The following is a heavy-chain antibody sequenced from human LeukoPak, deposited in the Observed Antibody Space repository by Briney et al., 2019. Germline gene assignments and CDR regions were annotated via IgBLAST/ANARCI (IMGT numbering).Heavy chain of an antibody. CDR1: GFTFSSYS. V-gene: IGHV3-21*01. Sequence: GGSLRLSCAASGFTFSSYSMNWVRQAPGKGLEWVSSISSSSYIYYADSVKGRFTISRDNARNSLYLQMNSLRAEDTAVYYCAELGITMIGGVWGKGTTVTISS. CDR3: AELGITMIGGV. CDR2: ISSSSYI. J-gene: IGHJ6*04. D-gene: IGHD3-10*02.